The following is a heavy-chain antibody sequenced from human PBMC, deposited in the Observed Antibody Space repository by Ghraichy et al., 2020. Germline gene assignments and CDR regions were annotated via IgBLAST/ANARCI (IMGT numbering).Heavy chain of an antibody. CDR2: IYHSGST. CDR1: GGSISSSNW. V-gene: IGHV4-4*02. D-gene: IGHD3-22*01. CDR3: AREVSYDSSGYQLNWFDP. Sequence: LSLTCAVSGGSISSSNWWSWVRQPPGKGLEWIGEIYHSGSTNYNPSLKSRVTISVDKSKNQFSLKLSSVTAADTAVYYCAREVSYDSSGYQLNWFDPWGQGTLVTVSS. J-gene: IGHJ5*02.